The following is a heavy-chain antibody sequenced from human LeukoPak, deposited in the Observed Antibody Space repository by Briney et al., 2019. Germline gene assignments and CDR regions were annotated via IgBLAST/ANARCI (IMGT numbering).Heavy chain of an antibody. V-gene: IGHV3-23*01. CDR1: GFTFSSYA. CDR3: AKQGYYYDSSGYYVFFDY. J-gene: IGHJ4*02. CDR2: ISGSGGRT. D-gene: IGHD3-22*01. Sequence: PGGSLRLSCAASGFTFSSYAMSWVGQAPGKGVEWVSAISGSGGRTYYADSVKGRFTISRDNSKNTLYLQMNSLRAEDTAVYYCAKQGYYYDSSGYYVFFDYWGQGTLVTVSS.